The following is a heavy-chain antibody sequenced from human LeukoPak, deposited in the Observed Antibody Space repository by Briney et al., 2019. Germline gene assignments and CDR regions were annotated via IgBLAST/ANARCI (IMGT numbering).Heavy chain of an antibody. Sequence: SETLSLTCAVYGGSFSGYYWSWIRQPPGKGLEWIGSIYYSGSTYYSPSLKSRVTISVDTSKNQFSLTLSSVTAADTAVYYCARQGGGGYYYDSSGYYYFDYWGQGTLVTVSS. CDR3: ARQGGGGYYYDSSGYYYFDY. CDR2: IYYSGST. V-gene: IGHV4-34*01. CDR1: GGSFSGYY. J-gene: IGHJ4*02. D-gene: IGHD3-22*01.